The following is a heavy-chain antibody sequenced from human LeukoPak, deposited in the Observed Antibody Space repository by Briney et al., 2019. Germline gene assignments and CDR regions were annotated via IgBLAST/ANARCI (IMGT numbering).Heavy chain of an antibody. CDR1: GYTFTGNH. D-gene: IGHD2-15*01. V-gene: IGHV1-2*02. CDR2: IDPNSGGT. J-gene: IGHJ2*01. Sequence: ASVKVSCKAAGYTFTGNHVHWVRQAPGQGLEWMGWIDPNSGGTKYAQKFQDRVTMTSDTSISTAYMELSGLRSDDTAVYFCAKEADIVSFDLWGRGTLVTVSS. CDR3: AKEADIVSFDL.